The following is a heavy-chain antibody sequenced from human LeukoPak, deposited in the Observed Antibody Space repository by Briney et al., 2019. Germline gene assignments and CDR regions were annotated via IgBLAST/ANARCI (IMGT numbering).Heavy chain of an antibody. CDR1: GYSISSGYY. Sequence: SETLSLTCAVSGYSISSGYYWGWIRQPPGKGLEWIGSIYHSGSTYYNPSLKSRVTISVDTSENQFSLKLSSVTAADTAVYYCARSGRPLRYWGQGTLVTVSS. V-gene: IGHV4-38-2*01. CDR3: ARSGRPLRY. D-gene: IGHD1-26*01. J-gene: IGHJ4*02. CDR2: IYHSGST.